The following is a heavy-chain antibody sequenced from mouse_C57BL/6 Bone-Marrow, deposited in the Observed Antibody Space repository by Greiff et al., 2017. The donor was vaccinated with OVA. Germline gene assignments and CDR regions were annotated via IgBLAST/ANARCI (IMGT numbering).Heavy chain of an antibody. J-gene: IGHJ4*01. D-gene: IGHD2-4*01. CDR1: GFTFSSYA. Sequence: EVQLVESGGGLVKPGGSLKLSCAASGFTFSSYAMSWVRQTPEKRLEWVATISDGGSYTYYPDNVKGRFTISRDNAKNNLYLQMSSLKSEDTAMYYCARGTIDYARAMDYWGQGTSVTVSS. V-gene: IGHV5-4*01. CDR3: ARGTIDYARAMDY. CDR2: ISDGGSYT.